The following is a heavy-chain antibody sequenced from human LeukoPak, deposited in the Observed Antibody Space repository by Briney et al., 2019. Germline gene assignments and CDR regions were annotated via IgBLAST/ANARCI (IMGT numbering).Heavy chain of an antibody. Sequence: GGSLRLSCAASGFTVSSNYMSWVRQAPGKGLEWVSVIYSGGNTYYGDSVKGRFTISRDNSKNTLYFQMNSLRAEDTAVYYCARDQCSGGSCYDWFDPWGQGTLVTVSS. J-gene: IGHJ5*02. CDR1: GFTVSSNY. V-gene: IGHV3-53*01. CDR3: ARDQCSGGSCYDWFDP. CDR2: IYSGGNT. D-gene: IGHD2-15*01.